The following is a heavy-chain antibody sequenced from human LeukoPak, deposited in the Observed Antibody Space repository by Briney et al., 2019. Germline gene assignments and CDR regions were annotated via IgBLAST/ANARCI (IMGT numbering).Heavy chain of an antibody. CDR1: GFTFSNCG. V-gene: IGHV3-30*02. CDR2: IRYDGSNR. Sequence: GGSLRLSCAASGFTFSNCGMHWVRQAPGKGLEWVAFIRYDGSNRYYADSVKGRFTISRDNSKNTLYLQMNSLRAEDTAVYYCAKDLTSSWYFDYWGQGTLVTVSS. J-gene: IGHJ4*02. CDR3: AKDLTSSWYFDY. D-gene: IGHD6-13*01.